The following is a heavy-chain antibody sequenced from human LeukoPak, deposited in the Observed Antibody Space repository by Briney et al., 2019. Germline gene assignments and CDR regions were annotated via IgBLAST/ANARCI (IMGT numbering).Heavy chain of an antibody. V-gene: IGHV1-46*01. CDR3: ARGYSSSWSRLWYYYYYYMDV. D-gene: IGHD6-13*01. Sequence: VASVKVSCKASGYTFTSYYMHWVRQAPGQGLEWMGIINPSGGNTGYAQKFQGRVTITRNTSISTAYMELSSLRSEDTAVYYCARGYSSSWSRLWYYYYYYMDVWGKGTTVTVSS. J-gene: IGHJ6*03. CDR1: GYTFTSYY. CDR2: INPSGGNT.